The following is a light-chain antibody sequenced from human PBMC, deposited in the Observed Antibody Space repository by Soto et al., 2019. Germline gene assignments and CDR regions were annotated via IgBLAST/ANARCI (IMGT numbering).Light chain of an antibody. CDR1: QSVRSL. J-gene: IGKJ4*01. Sequence: EIVLTQSPATLSLSPGERATLSCRASQSVRSLLAWYQHKPGQPPRLLIYDATNRATGVPARFSGSGSGTDFPLTISSLEPEDFAVYFCQQRSNWLTVGGGTKVEIK. CDR2: DAT. V-gene: IGKV3-11*01. CDR3: QQRSNWLT.